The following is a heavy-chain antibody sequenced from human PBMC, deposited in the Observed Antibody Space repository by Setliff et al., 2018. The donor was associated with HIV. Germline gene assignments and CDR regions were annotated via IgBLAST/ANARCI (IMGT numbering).Heavy chain of an antibody. CDR2: IYYSGNT. CDR1: GGSISSSSYY. D-gene: IGHD3-9*01. J-gene: IGHJ5*02. CDR3: ARGAPGLTYYDIRFDP. V-gene: IGHV4-39*01. Sequence: SETLSLTCTVSGGSISSSSYYWGWIRQPPGKGLEWIGTIYYSGNTYYNPSLKSRVTISVDTSKNQISLKLSSVTAADTAVYYCARGAPGLTYYDIRFDPWGQGTLVTVSS.